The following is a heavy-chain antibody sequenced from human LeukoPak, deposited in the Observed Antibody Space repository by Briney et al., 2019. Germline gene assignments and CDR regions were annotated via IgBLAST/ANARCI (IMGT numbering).Heavy chain of an antibody. CDR1: GFTFSSYE. CDR2: ISSSGSTI. J-gene: IGHJ6*03. Sequence: GGSLRLSCAASGFTFSSYEMNWVRQAPGKGLGWVSYISSSGSTIYYADSVKGRFTISRDNAKNSLYLQMNSLRPEDTAVYYCARDGYFSPSYYYHHMDVWGKGTTVTVSS. D-gene: IGHD5-18*01. V-gene: IGHV3-48*03. CDR3: ARDGYFSPSYYYHHMDV.